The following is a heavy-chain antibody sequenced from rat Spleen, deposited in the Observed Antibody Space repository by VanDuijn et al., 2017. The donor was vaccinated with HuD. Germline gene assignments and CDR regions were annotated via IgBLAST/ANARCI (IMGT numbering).Heavy chain of an antibody. CDR2: ISYDGGST. D-gene: IGHD1-4*01. Sequence: EVQLVESGGGLVQPGRSLKLSCAASGFTFSNYGMAWVRQAPTKGLEWVASISYDGGSTYYRDSVKGRFTISRDNAKITLYLQMDSLRSEDTATYYCAAHGPRVSRFAYWGQGTLVTVSS. V-gene: IGHV5-29*01. CDR1: GFTFSNYG. J-gene: IGHJ3*01. CDR3: AAHGPRVSRFAY.